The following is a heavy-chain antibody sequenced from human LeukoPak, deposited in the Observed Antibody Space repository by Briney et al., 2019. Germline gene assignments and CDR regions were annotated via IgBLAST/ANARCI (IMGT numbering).Heavy chain of an antibody. CDR3: ATDISWFDP. V-gene: IGHV4-4*07. J-gene: IGHJ5*02. CDR1: GGSISSYY. CDR2: ISASGST. Sequence: PSETLSLTCTVSGGSISSYYWSRIRQPAGKGLEWIGRISASGSTNYAPFLRSRVTMSVDTSTNQFSLKLSSVTAADTAVYYCATDISWFDPWGRGTLVTVSS.